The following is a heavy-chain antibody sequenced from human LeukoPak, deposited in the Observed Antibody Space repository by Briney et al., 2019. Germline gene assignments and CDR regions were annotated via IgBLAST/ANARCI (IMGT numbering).Heavy chain of an antibody. J-gene: IGHJ6*04. Sequence: ASVKVSCKASGYTFTSYVIHWVRQAPGQGLEWMGWINGGNGNTRYSQTFQGRVTLTRDTSANTAYMELSSLRSEDTAVYYCAKDKWVTTDGMDVWGRGTTVTVSS. V-gene: IGHV1-3*01. CDR1: GYTFTSYV. CDR2: INGGNGNT. CDR3: AKDKWVTTDGMDV. D-gene: IGHD4-17*01.